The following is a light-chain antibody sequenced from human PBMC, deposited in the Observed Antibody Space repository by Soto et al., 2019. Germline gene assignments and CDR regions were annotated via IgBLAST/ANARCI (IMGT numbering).Light chain of an antibody. CDR3: QQYKNGWS. CDR2: GAS. Sequence: EIVMTQSPATLSVSPGERATLSCRASQSVSSNLAWYQQKPGQAPRLLIYGASTRATGIPARFSGSGSGIEFILTISSLQSEDFAVYYCQQYKNGWSFGQGTKVEI. CDR1: QSVSSN. J-gene: IGKJ1*01. V-gene: IGKV3-15*01.